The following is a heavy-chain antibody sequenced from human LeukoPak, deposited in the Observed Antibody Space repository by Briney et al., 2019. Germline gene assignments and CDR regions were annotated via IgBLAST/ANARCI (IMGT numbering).Heavy chain of an antibody. CDR3: ARFLVAVDAFDI. J-gene: IGHJ3*02. CDR2: IYTSGST. CDR1: GGSISSGSYY. V-gene: IGHV4-61*02. D-gene: IGHD2-8*02. Sequence: SQTLSLTSTVSGGSISSGSYYWSWIRQPAGKGLEWIGRIYTSGSTNYNPSLKSRVTISVDTSKNQFSLKLSSVTAADTAVYYCARFLVAVDAFDIWGQGTMVTVSS.